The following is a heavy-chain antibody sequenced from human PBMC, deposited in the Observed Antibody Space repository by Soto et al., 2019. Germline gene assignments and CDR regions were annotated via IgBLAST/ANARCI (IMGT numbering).Heavy chain of an antibody. D-gene: IGHD6-19*01. CDR2: INPNSGDT. Sequence: QVQLVQSGAEVKKPGASVKVSCKASGYIFSDYYKHWVRQAPGQGLECMGWINPNSGDTIYAQKFQGRVTVTGDPSISTAYMELSRLTSDDTAVYYCVRGRAVAGINDEAFDLWGQGTMVTVSS. V-gene: IGHV1-2*02. CDR3: VRGRAVAGINDEAFDL. J-gene: IGHJ3*01. CDR1: GYIFSDYY.